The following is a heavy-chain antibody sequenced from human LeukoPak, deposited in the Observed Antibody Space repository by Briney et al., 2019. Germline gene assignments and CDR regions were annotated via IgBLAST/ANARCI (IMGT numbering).Heavy chain of an antibody. V-gene: IGHV4-39*07. CDR2: IYYSGST. CDR1: GGSISSSSYY. D-gene: IGHD5-24*01. J-gene: IGHJ4*02. CDR3: ARDRGDGYSYFGY. Sequence: SETLSLTCTVSGGSISSSSYYWGWIRQPPGKGLEWIGSIYYSGSTYYNPSLKSRVTISVDTSKNQFSLKLSSVTAADTAVYYCARDRGDGYSYFGYWGQGTLVTVSS.